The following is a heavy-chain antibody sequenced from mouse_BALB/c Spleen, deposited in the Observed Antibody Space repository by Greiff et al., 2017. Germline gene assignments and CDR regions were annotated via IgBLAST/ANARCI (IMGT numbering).Heavy chain of an antibody. V-gene: IGHV1S137*01. J-gene: IGHJ2*01. Sequence: QVHVKQSGAELVRPGVSVKISCKGSGYTFTDYAMHWVKQSHAKSLEWIGVISTYYGDASYNQKFKGKATMTVDKSSSTAYMELARLTSEDSPIYYCARDYGNLYFDYWGQGTTLTVSS. CDR3: ARDYGNLYFDY. CDR1: GYTFTDYA. CDR2: ISTYYGDA. D-gene: IGHD2-1*01.